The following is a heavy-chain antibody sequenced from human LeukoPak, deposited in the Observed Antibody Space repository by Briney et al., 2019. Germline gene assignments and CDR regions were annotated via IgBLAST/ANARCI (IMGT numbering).Heavy chain of an antibody. V-gene: IGHV4-59*08. CDR3: ARQRTAPPIYEYYGMDV. CDR2: ISYGGTP. D-gene: IGHD3-9*01. Sequence: SETLSLTCTVSSDYITSYYWSWIRQPPGKGLEWVGYISYGGTPTYNPSFRGRVTISLDTSKTHFSLRLSSVTAADTAVYYCARQRTAPPIYEYYGMDVWGQGTTVTVSS. J-gene: IGHJ6*02. CDR1: SDYITSYY.